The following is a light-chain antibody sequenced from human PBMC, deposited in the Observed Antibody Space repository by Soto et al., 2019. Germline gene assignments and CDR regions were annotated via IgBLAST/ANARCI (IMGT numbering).Light chain of an antibody. CDR1: QSITRW. Sequence: DIQMTQSPSTLSASIGDRVTITCRASQSITRWLALYQQKPGKAPKLLIYDAYSLESGVPSRFSGSGSGAEFTLTISSLQPDDFATYYCQQYNHYSGLTFGGGTKVEI. CDR2: DAY. CDR3: QQYNHYSGLT. J-gene: IGKJ4*01. V-gene: IGKV1-5*01.